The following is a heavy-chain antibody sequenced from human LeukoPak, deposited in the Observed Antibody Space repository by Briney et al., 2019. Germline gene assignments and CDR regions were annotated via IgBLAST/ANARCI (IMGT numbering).Heavy chain of an antibody. D-gene: IGHD3-3*01. Sequence: SVKVSCKASGGTFSSYAISWVRQAPGQGLEWMGRIIPILGIANYAQKFQGRVTITADKYTSTAYMELSSLRSEDTAVYYCARDGRGFGWFDPWGQGTLVTVSS. V-gene: IGHV1-69*04. J-gene: IGHJ5*02. CDR1: GGTFSSYA. CDR3: ARDGRGFGWFDP. CDR2: IIPILGIA.